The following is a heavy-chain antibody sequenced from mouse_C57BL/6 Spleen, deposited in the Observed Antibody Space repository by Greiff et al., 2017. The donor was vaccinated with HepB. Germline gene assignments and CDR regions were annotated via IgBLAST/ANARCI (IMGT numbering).Heavy chain of an antibody. CDR1: GYTFTDYY. CDR3: ARERGTKSFDY. J-gene: IGHJ2*01. D-gene: IGHD3-3*01. CDR2: INPYNGGT. V-gene: IGHV1-19*01. Sequence: EVKLVESGPVLVKPGASVKMSCKASGYTFTDYYMNWVKQSHGKSLEWIGVINPYNGGTSYNQKFKGKATLTVDKSSSTAYMELNSLTSEDSAVYYCARERGTKSFDYWGQGTTLTVSS.